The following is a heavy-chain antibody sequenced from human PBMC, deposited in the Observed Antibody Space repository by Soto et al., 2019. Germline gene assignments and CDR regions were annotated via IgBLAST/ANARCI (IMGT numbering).Heavy chain of an antibody. CDR1: GFRIGDYA. CDR2: ISKDGRNT. D-gene: IGHD3-9*01. V-gene: IGHV3-23*01. J-gene: IGHJ4*02. CDR3: AKDPSTGPSAY. Sequence: EVHLLQPGGELVQPGGSLRLSCVPSGFRIGDYALNWVRQTPLKGLQWVSTISKDGRNTHYADSVRGLFTISRDLSTNALYLQMNSLSPEDAAMYYCAKDPSTGPSAYWGQGTLVTVSS.